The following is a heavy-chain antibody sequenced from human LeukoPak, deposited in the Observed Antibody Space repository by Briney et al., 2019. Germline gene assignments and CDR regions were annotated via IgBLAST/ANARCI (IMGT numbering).Heavy chain of an antibody. D-gene: IGHD5-18*01. V-gene: IGHV1-8*01. CDR3: ARGDRVQLWSDY. CDR2: INPNSGNT. CDR1: GYTFSSYD. Sequence: ASVKVSCKASGYTFSSYDMNWVRQATGQGLEWMGWINPNSGNTGYAQKFQGRVTMTRNTSTSTAYMELSSLRSEDTAVYYCARGDRVQLWSDYWGQGTLVTVFS. J-gene: IGHJ4*02.